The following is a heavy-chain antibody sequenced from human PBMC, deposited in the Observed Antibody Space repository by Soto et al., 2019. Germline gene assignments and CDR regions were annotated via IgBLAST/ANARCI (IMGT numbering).Heavy chain of an antibody. CDR2: IHFSGIT. D-gene: IGHD5-12*01. CDR3: ARARSGYNIDAFDI. J-gene: IGHJ3*02. CDR1: GGSISGYF. V-gene: IGHV4-59*01. Sequence: SETLSLTCTVSGGSISGYFWSWIRQPPGKGLDWVGYIHFSGITNYNPSLKSRVSLLVDTSKNYFSLSLNSVTAADTAVYYCARARSGYNIDAFDIWGQGKMVTVSS.